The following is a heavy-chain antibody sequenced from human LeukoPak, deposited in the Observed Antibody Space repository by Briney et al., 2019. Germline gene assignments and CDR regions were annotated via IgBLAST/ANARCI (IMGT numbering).Heavy chain of an antibody. Sequence: ASVKVSCKASGYTFTSYGISWVRQAPGQGLEWMGWISAYNGNTNYAQKFQGRVTMTRDTSISTAYMELSRLRSDDTAVYYCAREASSGPHGDYWGQGTLVTVSS. J-gene: IGHJ4*02. D-gene: IGHD6-19*01. CDR2: ISAYNGNT. CDR3: AREASSGPHGDY. V-gene: IGHV1-18*01. CDR1: GYTFTSYG.